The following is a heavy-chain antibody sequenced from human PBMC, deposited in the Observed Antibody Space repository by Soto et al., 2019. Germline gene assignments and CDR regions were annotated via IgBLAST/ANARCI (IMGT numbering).Heavy chain of an antibody. CDR3: ATGKTPDVVVPAAMIGYYFDY. Sequence: SETLSLTCTVSGGSISSSSYYWGWIRQPPGKGLEWIGSIYYSGSTYYNPSLKSRVTISVDTSKNQFSLKLSSVTAADTAVYYCATGKTPDVVVPAAMIGYYFDYWGQGTLVTVSS. V-gene: IGHV4-39*01. CDR1: GGSISSSSYY. D-gene: IGHD2-2*01. CDR2: IYYSGST. J-gene: IGHJ4*02.